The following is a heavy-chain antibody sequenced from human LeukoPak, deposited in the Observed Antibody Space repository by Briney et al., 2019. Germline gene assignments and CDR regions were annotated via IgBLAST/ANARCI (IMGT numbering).Heavy chain of an antibody. V-gene: IGHV4-31*03. D-gene: IGHD3-3*01. Sequence: PSQTLSLTCTVSGGSISSGGYYWSWIRQHPGKGLEWIGYIYYSGSTYYNPSLKSRVTISVDTSRNQFSLELSSVTAADTAVYYCARGVTIFGVVLNWFDPWGQGTLVTVSS. CDR1: GGSISSGGYY. CDR3: ARGVTIFGVVLNWFDP. CDR2: IYYSGST. J-gene: IGHJ5*02.